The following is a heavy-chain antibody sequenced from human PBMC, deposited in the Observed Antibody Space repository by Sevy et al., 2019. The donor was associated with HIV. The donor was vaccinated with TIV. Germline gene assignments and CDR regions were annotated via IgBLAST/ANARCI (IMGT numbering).Heavy chain of an antibody. J-gene: IGHJ4*02. CDR1: GFTFSNYG. V-gene: IGHV3-30*18. Sequence: GGSLRLSCAVSGFTFSNYGMHWVRQAPGKGLEWVAVISYDGSNKYYADSVKGRFTISRENSKNTLYLQMNSLRAEDTAVYYCAKDRRDFWSGYRTLDYWGQGTLVTVSS. CDR2: ISYDGSNK. D-gene: IGHD3-3*01. CDR3: AKDRRDFWSGYRTLDY.